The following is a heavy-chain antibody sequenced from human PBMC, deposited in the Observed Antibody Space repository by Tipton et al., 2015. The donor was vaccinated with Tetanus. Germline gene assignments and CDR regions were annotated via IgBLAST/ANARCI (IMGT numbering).Heavy chain of an antibody. Sequence: SLRLSCAASGFTFSRYWMSWVRQAPGKGLEWVANIKQDGSEKYYVDSVKGRFTISRDNAKNSLYLQMNSLRAEDTAVYYCAREDPIAVAGKTYYYMDVWGKGTTVTVSS. CDR1: GFTFSRYW. CDR2: IKQDGSEK. V-gene: IGHV3-7*01. CDR3: AREDPIAVAGKTYYYMDV. J-gene: IGHJ6*03. D-gene: IGHD6-19*01.